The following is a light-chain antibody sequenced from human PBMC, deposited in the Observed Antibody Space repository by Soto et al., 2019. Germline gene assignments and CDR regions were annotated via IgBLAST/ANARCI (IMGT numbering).Light chain of an antibody. Sequence: EVVMTQSPATLSVSLGERATLSCRASQTIRSSLAWYQQKPGQAPRLLIYGASTRATGIPDRCSGCGSGTDFTLTISRLEPEDFAVYYCQQYGSSPPWTLGQGTKVEIK. CDR3: QQYGSSPPWT. J-gene: IGKJ1*01. CDR1: QTIRSS. CDR2: GAS. V-gene: IGKV3-20*01.